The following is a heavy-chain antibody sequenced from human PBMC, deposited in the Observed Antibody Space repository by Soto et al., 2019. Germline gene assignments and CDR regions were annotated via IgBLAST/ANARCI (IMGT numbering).Heavy chain of an antibody. CDR2: IYHSGST. CDR3: AIIYVGKDFWSGYRSDY. V-gene: IGHV4-4*02. Sequence: SETLSLTCAVSGGSISSSDWWSWVRQPPGKGLEWIGEIYHSGSTNYNPSLKSRVTISVDKSKNQFSLKLSSVTAADTAVYYCAIIYVGKDFWSGYRSDYWGQGTQVTVPQ. J-gene: IGHJ4*02. D-gene: IGHD3-3*01. CDR1: GGSISSSDW.